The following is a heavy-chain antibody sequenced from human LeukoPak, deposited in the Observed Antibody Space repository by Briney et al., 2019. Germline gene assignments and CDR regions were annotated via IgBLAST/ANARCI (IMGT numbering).Heavy chain of an antibody. CDR3: ATYSGSYLGY. CDR2: IIPVFGTA. V-gene: IGHV1-69*01. CDR1: GGTFSSYA. Sequence: SVKVSCKASGGTFSSYAISWVRQAPGQGLEWMGGIIPVFGTANYAQKFQGRGTITADESTSTAYMELSSLRSEDTSVYYCATYSGSYLGYWGQGTLVTVSS. J-gene: IGHJ4*02. D-gene: IGHD1-26*01.